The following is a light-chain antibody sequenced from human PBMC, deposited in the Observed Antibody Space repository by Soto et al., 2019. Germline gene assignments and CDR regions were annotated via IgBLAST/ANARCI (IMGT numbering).Light chain of an antibody. CDR3: QPYGSSHLP. Sequence: EIVLTQSPDTLSLSPGERATLSCRASQSVSSSYLAWYQQKHGQAPKLLIYGASSRATGMPDRFSGSGSGVDFPLTISRLEPADFAVYYCQPYGSSHLPFGQGTKVEI. J-gene: IGKJ1*01. CDR2: GAS. V-gene: IGKV3-20*01. CDR1: QSVSSSY.